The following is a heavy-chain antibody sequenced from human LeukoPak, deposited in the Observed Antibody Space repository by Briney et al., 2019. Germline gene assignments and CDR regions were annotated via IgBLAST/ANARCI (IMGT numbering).Heavy chain of an antibody. D-gene: IGHD6-19*01. V-gene: IGHV4-59*01. CDR3: ARERYSSGWYGDYFDY. Sequence: SETLSLTCTVSGGSISSYYWSWIRQPPGKGLEWIGYIYYSGSTNYNPSLKSRVTISVDTFKNQFSLKLSSVTAADTAVYYCARERYSSGWYGDYFDYWGQGTLVTVSS. CDR2: IYYSGST. J-gene: IGHJ4*02. CDR1: GGSISSYY.